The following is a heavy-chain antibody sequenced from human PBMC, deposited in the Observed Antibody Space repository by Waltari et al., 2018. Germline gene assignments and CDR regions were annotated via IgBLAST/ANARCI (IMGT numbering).Heavy chain of an antibody. Sequence: QVQLVESGGGVVQPGRSLRLSCAASGFSFSSFAMPWVRQAPSKGLEWVAVISYDGSNKYYADSVKGRFTISRDNSKNTLYLQMNSLRAEDTAVYYCARDAGRYCSGGSCYYLSNWGQGTLVTVSS. CDR1: GFSFSSFA. CDR2: ISYDGSNK. V-gene: IGHV3-30*04. CDR3: ARDAGRYCSGGSCYYLSN. D-gene: IGHD2-15*01. J-gene: IGHJ4*02.